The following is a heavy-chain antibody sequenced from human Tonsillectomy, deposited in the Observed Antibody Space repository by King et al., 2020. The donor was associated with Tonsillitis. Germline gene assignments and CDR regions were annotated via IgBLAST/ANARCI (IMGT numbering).Heavy chain of an antibody. CDR1: GFTFSNAW. J-gene: IGHJ4*02. Sequence: DVQLVESGGGLVKPGGSLRLSCAASGFTFSNAWMSWVRQAPGKGLEWVGRIKNKTDGGTTDYAAPVKGRFTISRDDSKNTLYLQMNSLKTEDTAVYYCTTDTADYWGQGTLVTVSS. CDR3: TTDTADY. CDR2: IKNKTDGGTT. V-gene: IGHV3-15*01. D-gene: IGHD5-18*01.